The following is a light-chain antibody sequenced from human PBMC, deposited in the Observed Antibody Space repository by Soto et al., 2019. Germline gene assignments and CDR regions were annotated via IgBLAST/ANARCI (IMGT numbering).Light chain of an antibody. J-gene: IGKJ3*01. CDR3: QQYGASPFT. CDR1: RHVYINA. V-gene: IGKV3-20*01. CDR2: GAS. Sequence: VVLTQSPATLSLSPGERATLSCRASRHVYINALGWYQQKPGRTPTLLIYGASTRATDVPDRFSATGSGTDFSLTISGLEPDDCAVYYCQQYGASPFTFGPGTRLEI.